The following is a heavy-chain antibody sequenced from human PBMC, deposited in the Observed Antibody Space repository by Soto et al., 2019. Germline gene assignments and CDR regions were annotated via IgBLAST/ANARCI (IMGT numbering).Heavy chain of an antibody. CDR3: ARGPWDDSSTYRIDY. J-gene: IGHJ4*02. CDR1: GYTFTNYD. V-gene: IGHV1-8*01. Sequence: QVQLVQSGAEVKKPGASVRVSCKASGYTFTNYDINWVRRAPGQGLEWMGWMNCNSGNTGYAQKFQGRVTMTRNTSVTTAYIDLSSLRSEDTAVYYCARGPWDDSSTYRIDYWGQGTLVTVSS. D-gene: IGHD3-22*01. CDR2: MNCNSGNT.